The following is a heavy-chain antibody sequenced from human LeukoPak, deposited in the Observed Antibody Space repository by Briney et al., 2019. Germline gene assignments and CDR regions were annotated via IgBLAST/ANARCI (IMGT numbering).Heavy chain of an antibody. V-gene: IGHV1-2*02. CDR3: ASSVSYCSSTSCRPGDAFDI. J-gene: IGHJ3*02. CDR2: INPNSGGT. CDR1: GYTFTGYY. Sequence: GASVKVSCKASGYTFTGYYMHWVRQAPGQRLEWMGWINPNSGGTNYAQKFQGRVTMTRDTSISTAYKELSRLRSDDTAVYYCASSVSYCSSTSCRPGDAFDIWGQGTMVTVSS. D-gene: IGHD2-2*01.